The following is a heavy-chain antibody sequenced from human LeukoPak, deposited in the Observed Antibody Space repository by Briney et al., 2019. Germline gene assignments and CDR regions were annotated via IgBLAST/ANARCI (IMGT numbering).Heavy chain of an antibody. CDR3: ARDYRGHYYDSSGYSHFQH. Sequence: GASVKVSCKASGYTFTSYGISWVRQAPGQGLEWMGWISAYNGNTNYAQKLQGRVTMTTDTSTSTAYMELRSLRSDDTAVYYCARDYRGHYYDSSGYSHFQHWGQGTLVTVS. CDR1: GYTFTSYG. J-gene: IGHJ1*01. V-gene: IGHV1-18*01. D-gene: IGHD3-22*01. CDR2: ISAYNGNT.